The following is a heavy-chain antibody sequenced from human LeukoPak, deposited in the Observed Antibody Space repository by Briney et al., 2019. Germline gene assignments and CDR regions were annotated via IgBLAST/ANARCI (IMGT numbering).Heavy chain of an antibody. CDR2: INHSGST. CDR1: GGSFSGYY. CDR3: ARHVSYYDILTGYGNWFDP. D-gene: IGHD3-9*01. V-gene: IGHV4-34*01. J-gene: IGHJ5*02. Sequence: SETLSLTCAVYGGSFSGYYWSWIRQPPGKGLEWIGEINHSGSTNYNPSLKSRVTISVDTSKNQFSLKLSSVTAADTAVYYCARHVSYYDILTGYGNWFDPWGQGTLVTVSS.